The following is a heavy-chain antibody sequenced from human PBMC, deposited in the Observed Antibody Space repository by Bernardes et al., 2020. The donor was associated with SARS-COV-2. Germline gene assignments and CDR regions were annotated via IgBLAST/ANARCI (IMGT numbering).Heavy chain of an antibody. CDR1: GGSFSGYY. CDR3: MRSKATRTDL. V-gene: IGHV4-34*01. J-gene: IGHJ5*02. CDR2: INHAGST. Sequence: PETLSLTCAVSGGSFSGYYWGWIRQPPGKGLEWIGEINHAGSTHYNPSLKSRVTISLDTSKNQFSLKVTSMTAADTALYYCMRSKATRTDLWGQGALVTVSS.